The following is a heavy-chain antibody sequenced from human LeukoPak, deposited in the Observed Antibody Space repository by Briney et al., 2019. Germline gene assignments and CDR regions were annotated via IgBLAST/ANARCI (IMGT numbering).Heavy chain of an antibody. CDR1: GGSSNISY. V-gene: IGHV4-59*08. Sequence: SETLSLTCTVSGGSSNISYWSWIRQPPGKGLEWIGYIYYRGSTNYNPSLKSRVTISVDTSKNQYSLKLSSVTAADTAVYYCARSGVFTGYAAFDIWGQGTRVTVSS. D-gene: IGHD2-8*01. CDR3: ARSGVFTGYAAFDI. CDR2: IYYRGST. J-gene: IGHJ3*02.